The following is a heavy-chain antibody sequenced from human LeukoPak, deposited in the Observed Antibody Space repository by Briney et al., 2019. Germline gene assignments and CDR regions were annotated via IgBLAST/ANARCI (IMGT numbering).Heavy chain of an antibody. V-gene: IGHV3-30*02. CDR2: IESDGTKE. CDR3: AKEGSGWYYLDY. D-gene: IGHD6-19*01. CDR1: GFRFSSYD. Sequence: GVSLRPSCAASGFRFSSYDIHWVRQAPGKGLEWVTFIESDGTKEYYADSVKGRFTISRDNSKNTVYVQMNTLGAEDTAVYYCAKEGSGWYYLDYWGQGTVVTVSS. J-gene: IGHJ4*02.